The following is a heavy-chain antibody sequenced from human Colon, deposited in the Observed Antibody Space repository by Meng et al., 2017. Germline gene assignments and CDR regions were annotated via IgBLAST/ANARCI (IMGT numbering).Heavy chain of an antibody. Sequence: ASVKVSCKASGYTFTGYYIHWVRQAPGQGLEWVGRINPDSGGTNYAQKFQGRVTMTRDMSITTAYMELSSLRSDDTALYFCARESTSWHKIDFWGQGTLVTVSS. J-gene: IGHJ4*02. CDR3: ARESTSWHKIDF. CDR2: INPDSGGT. V-gene: IGHV1-2*06. CDR1: GYTFTGYY. D-gene: IGHD2-2*01.